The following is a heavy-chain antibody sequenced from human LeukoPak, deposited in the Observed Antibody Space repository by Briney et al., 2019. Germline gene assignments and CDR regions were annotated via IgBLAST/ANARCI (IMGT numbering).Heavy chain of an antibody. J-gene: IGHJ6*03. D-gene: IGHD6-19*01. CDR1: GYTFTGYY. Sequence: ASVKVSCKASGYTFTGYYMHWVRQAPGQGLEWMGWINPNSGGTNYAQKFQGRVTMTRGTSISTAYMELSSLKSDDTAVYYCARDGRWLVPYYYMDVWGKGTTVSVSS. V-gene: IGHV1-2*02. CDR3: ARDGRWLVPYYYMDV. CDR2: INPNSGGT.